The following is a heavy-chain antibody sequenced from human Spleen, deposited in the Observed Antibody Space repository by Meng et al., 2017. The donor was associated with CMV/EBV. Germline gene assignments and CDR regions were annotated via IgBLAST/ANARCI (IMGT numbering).Heavy chain of an antibody. CDR3: ARGITIFGVVIESNWFDP. CDR1: ISSSNW. Sequence: ISSSNWWSWVRQPPGKGLEWIGEIYHSGSTNYNPSLKSRVTISVDKSKNQFSLKLSSVTAADTAVYYCARGITIFGVVIESNWFDPWGQGTLVTVSS. V-gene: IGHV4-4*02. D-gene: IGHD3-3*01. J-gene: IGHJ5*02. CDR2: IYHSGST.